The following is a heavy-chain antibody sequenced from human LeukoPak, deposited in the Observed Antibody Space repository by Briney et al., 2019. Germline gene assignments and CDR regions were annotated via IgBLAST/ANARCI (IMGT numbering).Heavy chain of an antibody. V-gene: IGHV1-8*01. D-gene: IGHD5-12*01. J-gene: IGHJ4*02. Sequence: ASVKVSCKASGYTFTSYDINWVRQATGQGLEWMGWMNPNSGNTGYAQKFQGRVTMTRNTSISTAYMELSSLRSEDTAVYYCARDRGYSGYDTYYFDYWGQGTLVTVSS. CDR2: MNPNSGNT. CDR3: ARDRGYSGYDTYYFDY. CDR1: GYTFTSYD.